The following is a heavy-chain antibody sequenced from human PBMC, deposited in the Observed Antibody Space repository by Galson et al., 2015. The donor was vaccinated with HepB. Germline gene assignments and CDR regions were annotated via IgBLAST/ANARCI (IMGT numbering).Heavy chain of an antibody. J-gene: IGHJ5*02. CDR2: IYSGGST. Sequence: SLRLSCAASGFTVSSNYMCWVRQAPGKGLEWVSVIYSGGSTYYSDSVKGRFTISRDNSKNTLYLQMNSLRAEDTAVYYCARVLGLAVAGRGNWFDPWGQGTLVTVSS. CDR3: ARVLGLAVAGRGNWFDP. CDR1: GFTVSSNY. D-gene: IGHD6-19*01. V-gene: IGHV3-66*02.